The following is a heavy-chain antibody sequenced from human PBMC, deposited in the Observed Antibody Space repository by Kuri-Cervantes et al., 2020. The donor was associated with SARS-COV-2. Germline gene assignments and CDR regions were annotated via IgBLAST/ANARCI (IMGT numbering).Heavy chain of an antibody. CDR3: ARGGYGDYYTY. V-gene: IGHV3-74*01. D-gene: IGHD4-17*01. Sequence: GESLKISCEASEFTFSNYWMHWVRQVPGKGMMWVSCVNSDGTYTNYADSVKGRFTISRDNSKNTLYLQMNSLRAEDTAVYYCARGGYGDYYTYWGQGTLVTVSS. J-gene: IGHJ4*02. CDR2: VNSDGTYT. CDR1: EFTFSNYW.